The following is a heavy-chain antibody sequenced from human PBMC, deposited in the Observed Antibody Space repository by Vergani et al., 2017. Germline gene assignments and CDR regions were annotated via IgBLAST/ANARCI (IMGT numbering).Heavy chain of an antibody. J-gene: IGHJ6*02. CDR2: INHSGST. CDR3: ARGRAYGSGYYYYGMDV. CDR1: GGSFSGYY. Sequence: QVQLQQWGAGLLKPSETLSLTCAVYGGSFSGYYWSWIRQPPGKGLEWFGEINHSGSTNYHPSLKSRVTISVDTSKNQFSLKLSSVTAADTAGYYSARGRAYGSGYYYYGMDVWGQGTTVTGSS. D-gene: IGHD3-10*01. V-gene: IGHV4-34*01.